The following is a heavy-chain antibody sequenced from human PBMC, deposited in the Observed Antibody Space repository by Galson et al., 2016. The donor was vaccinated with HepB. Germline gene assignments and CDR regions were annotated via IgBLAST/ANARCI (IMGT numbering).Heavy chain of an antibody. CDR1: GFIFSSYE. CDR2: ISSSGSTI. J-gene: IGHJ4*02. V-gene: IGHV3-48*03. Sequence: SLRLSCAASGFIFSSYEMNWVRQAPGKGLEWVSYISSSGSTIYYADSVKGRFTISRDNAKNSLYLQMNSLRAEDTAVYYCAGASNYDSNGYLRYWGQGTLVTVSS. CDR3: AGASNYDSNGYLRY. D-gene: IGHD3-22*01.